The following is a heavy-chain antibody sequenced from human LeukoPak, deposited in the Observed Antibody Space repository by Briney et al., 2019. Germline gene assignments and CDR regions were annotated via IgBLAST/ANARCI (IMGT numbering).Heavy chain of an antibody. Sequence: SGGSLRLSCAASGFTFSSYWMSWVRQAPGKGLEWVANIKEDGSAKYSVDSVKGRFTISRDNAENTLYMRMNSLRPEDTAVYYCARGYYSSSRIDYWGQGTLVTVSS. V-gene: IGHV3-7*02. J-gene: IGHJ4*02. CDR1: GFTFSSYW. D-gene: IGHD6-13*01. CDR3: ARGYYSSSRIDY. CDR2: IKEDGSAK.